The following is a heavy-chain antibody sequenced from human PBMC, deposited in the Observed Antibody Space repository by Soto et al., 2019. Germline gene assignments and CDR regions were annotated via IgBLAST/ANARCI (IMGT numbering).Heavy chain of an antibody. D-gene: IGHD6-19*01. J-gene: IGHJ4*02. CDR1: GFTFGGSA. Sequence: EGQLVESGGGLVQPGGSLKLSCAASGFTFGGSAIHWVRQASGKGLEWVGHIRSKTNSYATAYAESVKGRFTISRDDSVNTAYLQMNSLKTEDTAVYFCTSQTDAVQWLVVPSDYNFDYWGQGTLVTVSS. CDR3: TSQTDAVQWLVVPSDYNFDY. V-gene: IGHV3-73*02. CDR2: IRSKTNSYAT.